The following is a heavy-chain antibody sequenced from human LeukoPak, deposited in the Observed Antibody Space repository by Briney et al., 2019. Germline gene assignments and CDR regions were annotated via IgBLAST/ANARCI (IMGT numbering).Heavy chain of an antibody. CDR3: ARERGDYTVFDY. J-gene: IGHJ4*02. Sequence: EASVKVSCTASEGTFSSYAISWVRQAPGQGLEWMGGIIPIFGTANYAQKFQGRVTITTDESTSTAYMELSSLRSEDTAVYYCARERGDYTVFDYWGQGTLVTVSS. V-gene: IGHV1-69*05. CDR1: EGTFSSYA. CDR2: IIPIFGTA. D-gene: IGHD2-2*02.